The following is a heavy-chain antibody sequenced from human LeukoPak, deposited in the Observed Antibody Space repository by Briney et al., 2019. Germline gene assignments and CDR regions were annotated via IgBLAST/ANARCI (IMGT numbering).Heavy chain of an antibody. CDR2: ISAYNGNT. D-gene: IGHD3-3*01. CDR3: ARGGYDFVYYYYGMDV. V-gene: IGHV1-18*01. J-gene: IGHJ6*02. CDR1: GYTFTNYG. Sequence: ASVKVSCKASGYTFTNYGINWVRRAPGQGLEWMGWISAYNGNTNYAQKLQGRVTMTRDTSISTAYMELSRLRSDDTAVYYCARGGYDFVYYYYGMDVWGQGTTVTVSS.